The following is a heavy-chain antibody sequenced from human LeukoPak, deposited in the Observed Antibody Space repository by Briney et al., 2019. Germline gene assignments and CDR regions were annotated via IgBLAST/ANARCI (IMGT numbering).Heavy chain of an antibody. Sequence: RTGGSLRLSCAASGFTFSSYAMTSVRQAPGKGLEWVSVISGSGGSTYYADSVKGRFTISRENSKNTVYLQMNSLRVDDTAVYYCVKRQCSGGSCYFIDYWGQGTLVTVSS. J-gene: IGHJ4*02. CDR2: ISGSGGST. D-gene: IGHD2-15*01. CDR3: VKRQCSGGSCYFIDY. V-gene: IGHV3-23*01. CDR1: GFTFSSYA.